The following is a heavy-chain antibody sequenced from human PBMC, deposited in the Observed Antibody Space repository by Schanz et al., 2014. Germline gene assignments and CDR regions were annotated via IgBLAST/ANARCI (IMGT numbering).Heavy chain of an antibody. Sequence: QAQLMESGGGVVQPGTSLILSCSVSGFSLNTYGIHWFRQPAGKGLEWVAGIWNNGVTKYYADSVRGRFTISRDRFQNTLYLRMSSLRAEDTAVYYCARPRVDYGEVDYWGQGTLVTVSS. J-gene: IGHJ4*02. CDR3: ARPRVDYGEVDY. D-gene: IGHD4-17*01. CDR2: IWNNGVTK. CDR1: GFSLNTYG. V-gene: IGHV3-33*01.